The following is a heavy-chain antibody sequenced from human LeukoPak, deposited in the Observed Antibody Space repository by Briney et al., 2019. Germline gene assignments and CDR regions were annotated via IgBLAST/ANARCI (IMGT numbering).Heavy chain of an antibody. CDR2: ITTSDGNT. Sequence: GGSLRLSCAASGFTFSSYTMSWVRQAPGKGLEWVSTITTSDGNTYYADSVKGRFTVSRDNSKNTLFLQMNSLRAEDTAVYYCAKTRSQPAFDYWGQGTLVTVSS. CDR1: GFTFSSYT. D-gene: IGHD2-15*01. CDR3: AKTRSQPAFDY. J-gene: IGHJ4*02. V-gene: IGHV3-23*01.